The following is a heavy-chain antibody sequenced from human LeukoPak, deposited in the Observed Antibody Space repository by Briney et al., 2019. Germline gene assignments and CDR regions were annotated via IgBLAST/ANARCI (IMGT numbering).Heavy chain of an antibody. CDR3: ARVRGFRTRGAFDI. D-gene: IGHD1-14*01. V-gene: IGHV4-34*01. CDR2: INHSGST. J-gene: IGHJ3*02. CDR1: GGSFSGYY. Sequence: SETLSLTCAVYGGSFSGYYWSWIRQPPGKGLEWIGEINHSGSTNYNPSLKSRVTTSVDTSKNQFSLKLSSVTAADTAVYYCARVRGFRTRGAFDIWGQGTMVTVSS.